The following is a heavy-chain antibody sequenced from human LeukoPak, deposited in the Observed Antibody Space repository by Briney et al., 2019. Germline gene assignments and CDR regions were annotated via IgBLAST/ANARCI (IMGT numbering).Heavy chain of an antibody. V-gene: IGHV3-43*02. CDR2: ISGDGGIT. CDR1: GFTFDDYA. J-gene: IGHJ4*02. D-gene: IGHD1-26*01. CDR3: AKDIGYSGTLDY. Sequence: GRSLRLSCAASGFTFDDYAMHWVRQAPGKGLEGVSLISGDGGITYYADSVKCRFTISRDNSKNSLYPQMNSLITEATALYYCAKDIGYSGTLDYWGQGTLVTVSS.